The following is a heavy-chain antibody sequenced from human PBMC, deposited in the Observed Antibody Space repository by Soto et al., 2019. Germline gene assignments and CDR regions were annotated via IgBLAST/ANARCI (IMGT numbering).Heavy chain of an antibody. Sequence: HGASLKISCKGSGYCFTSYWLGCVRQMAGKGLEWMGLSYPGDSDTRYSPSFQGQVTISADTSISTAYLQRSSLKASDTAMYYCAITGTSGGYSYGYYYSMDDWGQGTTVNVAS. CDR3: AITGTSGGYSYGYYYSMDD. V-gene: IGHV5-51*01. CDR2: SYPGDSDT. CDR1: GYCFTSYW. D-gene: IGHD5-18*01. J-gene: IGHJ6*02.